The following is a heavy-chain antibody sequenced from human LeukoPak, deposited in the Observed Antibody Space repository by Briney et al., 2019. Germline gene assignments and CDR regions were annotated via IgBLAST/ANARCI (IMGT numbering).Heavy chain of an antibody. CDR1: GGSFSGYY. V-gene: IGHV4-34*01. CDR3: AKKENSGSGYSAYY. J-gene: IGHJ4*02. Sequence: PSETLSLTCAVYGGSFSGYYWSWIRQPPGKGLEWIGEINHSGSTNYNPSLKSRVTISVDTSKNQFSLKLSSVTAADTAVYYCAKKENSGSGYSAYYWGQGTLVTVSS. CDR2: INHSGST. D-gene: IGHD3-10*01.